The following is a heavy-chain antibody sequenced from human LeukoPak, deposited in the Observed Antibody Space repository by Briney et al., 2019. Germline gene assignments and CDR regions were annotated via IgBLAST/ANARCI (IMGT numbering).Heavy chain of an antibody. V-gene: IGHV3-23*01. CDR1: GFTFSSYA. CDR2: ISGSGGST. Sequence: GGSLRLSCAASGFTFSSYATSWVRQAPGKGLEWVSAISGSGGSTYYADSVKGRFTISRDNSKNTLYLQMNSLRAEDTAVYYCAKDRGRALWLRPHFDYWGQGTLVTVSS. CDR3: AKDRGRALWLRPHFDY. J-gene: IGHJ4*02. D-gene: IGHD5-12*01.